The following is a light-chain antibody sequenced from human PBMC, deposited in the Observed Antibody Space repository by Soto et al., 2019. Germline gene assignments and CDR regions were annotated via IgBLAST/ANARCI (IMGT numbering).Light chain of an antibody. CDR2: GAS. V-gene: IGKV3-20*01. CDR1: QSIIY. CDR3: HQYAGSPWT. J-gene: IGKJ1*01. Sequence: EIVLTQSPGTLSLSPGERATISCRASQSIIYLAWYQQKSGQTPRLLIYGASNRATGIPDRFSGSGSGTDFTFTISRLEPEDFAVYYCHQYAGSPWTFGQGTKVDIK.